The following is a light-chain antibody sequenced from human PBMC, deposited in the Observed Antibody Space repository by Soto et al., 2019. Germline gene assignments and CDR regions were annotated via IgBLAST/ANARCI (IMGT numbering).Light chain of an antibody. CDR2: GNS. Sequence: QSVLTQPPSVSGAPGQRVTISCNGSSSNIGAGYDVHWYQQLPGTAPKLLIYGNSNRPSGVPDRFSGSKSGTSASRAITGLQAEDEADYYCQSYDSSLSALFGGGTKLTVL. V-gene: IGLV1-40*01. CDR1: SSNIGAGYD. CDR3: QSYDSSLSAL. J-gene: IGLJ3*02.